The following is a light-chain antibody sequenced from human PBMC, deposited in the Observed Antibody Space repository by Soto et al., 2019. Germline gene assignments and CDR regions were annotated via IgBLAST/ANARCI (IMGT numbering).Light chain of an antibody. CDR2: YDS. CDR1: DIGSKS. J-gene: IGLJ2*01. V-gene: IGLV3-21*04. Sequence: SSELTQPPSVSVAPGRTARITCGGNDIGSKSVHWYQQKPGQAPVVVIFYDSERPSGIPERFSGSNSGNTATLTISRVEAGDDADYYCQVWDRSSDHPVFGGGTKLTVL. CDR3: QVWDRSSDHPV.